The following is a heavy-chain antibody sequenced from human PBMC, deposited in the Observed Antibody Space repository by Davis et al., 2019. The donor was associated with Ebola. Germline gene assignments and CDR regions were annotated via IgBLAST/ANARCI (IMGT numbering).Heavy chain of an antibody. J-gene: IGHJ5*02. CDR2: IIPIFGTA. CDR3: ARDLTTVTTNWFDP. V-gene: IGHV1-18*01. CDR1: GYTFTSYA. Sequence: ASVKVSCKASGYTFTSYAMHWVRQAPGQRLEWMGGIIPIFGTANYAQKLQGRVTMTTDTSTSTAYMELRSLRSDDTAVYYCARDLTTVTTNWFDPWGQGTLVTVSS. D-gene: IGHD4-17*01.